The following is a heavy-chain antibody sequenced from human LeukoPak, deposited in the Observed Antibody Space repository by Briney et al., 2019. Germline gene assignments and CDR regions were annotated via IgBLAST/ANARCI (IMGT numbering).Heavy chain of an antibody. V-gene: IGHV3-30*18. D-gene: IGHD4-17*01. CDR1: GFTVSSSY. Sequence: GGSLRLSCAASGFTVSSSYMTWVRQAPGKGLEWVASISYDGSKKYYADSLKGRFTISRDNSKKTLYLQMNSLRAEDTAVYYCAKDGDLYGHADYWGQGTLVTVSS. CDR3: AKDGDLYGHADY. CDR2: ISYDGSKK. J-gene: IGHJ4*02.